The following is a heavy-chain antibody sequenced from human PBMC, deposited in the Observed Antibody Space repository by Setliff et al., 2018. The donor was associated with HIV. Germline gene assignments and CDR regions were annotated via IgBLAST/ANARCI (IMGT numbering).Heavy chain of an antibody. CDR1: SGSISSGSYY. J-gene: IGHJ5*02. Sequence: SETLSLTCTVSSGSISSGSYYWTWLRHHPGNGLEGIAYIHYSGATKYNPSLKSRVTISIDTSKNQFSLRLTSVTDADTAVYYCARIPYDGISYGWFDTWGQGTLVTVSS. V-gene: IGHV4-31*03. D-gene: IGHD3-22*01. CDR3: ARIPYDGISYGWFDT. CDR2: IHYSGAT.